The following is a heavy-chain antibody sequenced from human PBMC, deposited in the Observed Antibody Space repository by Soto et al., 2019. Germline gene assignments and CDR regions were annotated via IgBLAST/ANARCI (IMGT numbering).Heavy chain of an antibody. CDR3: AKDYLWTGFDP. V-gene: IGHV4-59*01. Sequence: KPSETLSLTCTVSNGSISTYYWSWVRQAPGKGLEWIGYVYYSGTTNYNPSLKSRVTISVDTSKNQFSLKLKSVTAADTAVYYCAKDYLWTGFDPWGQGILVTV. J-gene: IGHJ5*02. CDR1: NGSISTYY. D-gene: IGHD2-21*01. CDR2: VYYSGTT.